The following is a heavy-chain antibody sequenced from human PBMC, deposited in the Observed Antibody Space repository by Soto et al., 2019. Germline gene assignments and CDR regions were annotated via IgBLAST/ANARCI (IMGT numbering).Heavy chain of an antibody. Sequence: KVSCKASGGTFSSYAISWVRQAPGQGLEWMGGIIPIFGTANYAQKFQGRVTITADKSTSTAYMELSSLRSEDTAVYYCASIGVEMATYTAFRPELQYFQHWGQGTLVTAPQ. J-gene: IGHJ1*01. CDR1: GGTFSSYA. CDR3: ASIGVEMATYTAFRPELQYFQH. CDR2: IIPIFGTA. V-gene: IGHV1-69*06. D-gene: IGHD1-7*01.